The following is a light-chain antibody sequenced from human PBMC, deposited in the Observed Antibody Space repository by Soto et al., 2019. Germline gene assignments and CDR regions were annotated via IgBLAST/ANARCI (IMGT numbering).Light chain of an antibody. CDR1: QSFSSY. CDR3: QQYNNWPLT. J-gene: IGKJ4*01. Sequence: ERVMTQSAGNLSVCPGEGDTLXCRASQSFSSYLGWSQQKPGQAPRLLIYGASARAPGTPASFSCSGSGTEFTLTISSRQSEDFAVYYRQQYNNWPLTFGGGTKVDIK. V-gene: IGKV3-15*01. CDR2: GAS.